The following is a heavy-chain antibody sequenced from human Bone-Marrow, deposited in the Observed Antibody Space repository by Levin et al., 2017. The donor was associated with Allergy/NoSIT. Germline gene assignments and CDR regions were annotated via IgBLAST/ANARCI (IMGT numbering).Heavy chain of an antibody. V-gene: IGHV1-69*04. CDR1: GDILSTYA. J-gene: IGHJ6*03. CDR3: ARDGLGFLARGSCLADGTRAPMDV. D-gene: IGHD2-15*01. Sequence: KISCEASGDILSTYALSWVRQAPGQGLEWMGRIVPTLGRTDYAQKFQGRVTVTADKSTSTAYLELSSLRSEDTAIYYCARDGLGFLARGSCLADGTRAPMDVWGRGTGVTVSS. CDR2: IVPTLGRT.